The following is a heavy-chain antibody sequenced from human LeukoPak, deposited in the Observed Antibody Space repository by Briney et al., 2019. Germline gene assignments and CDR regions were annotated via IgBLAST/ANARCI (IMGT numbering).Heavy chain of an antibody. D-gene: IGHD3-10*01. CDR1: GFTFSSYG. V-gene: IGHV3-30*02. Sequence: GGSLRLSCAASGFTFSSYGMHWVRQAPGKGLEWVAVIWYGGSNKYYADSVKGRFTISRDNSKNTLYLQMNSLRAEDTAVYYCAKGDFGEQLAVDYWGQGTLVTVSS. J-gene: IGHJ4*02. CDR2: IWYGGSNK. CDR3: AKGDFGEQLAVDY.